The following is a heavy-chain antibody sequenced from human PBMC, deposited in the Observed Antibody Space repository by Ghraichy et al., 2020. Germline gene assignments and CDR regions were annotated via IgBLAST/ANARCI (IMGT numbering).Heavy chain of an antibody. J-gene: IGHJ6*02. Sequence: GALRLSCAASGFTFSSYVLSWVRQAPGKGLEWVSGISGSGGSTYYPDSVKGRFTISRDNSKNTLYLQMNSLRVEDTAIYYCAKGIAAGTSAISYYYNGMDVWGQGTTVTLSS. D-gene: IGHD6-13*01. CDR3: AKGIAAGTSAISYYYNGMDV. V-gene: IGHV3-23*01. CDR1: GFTFSSYV. CDR2: ISGSGGST.